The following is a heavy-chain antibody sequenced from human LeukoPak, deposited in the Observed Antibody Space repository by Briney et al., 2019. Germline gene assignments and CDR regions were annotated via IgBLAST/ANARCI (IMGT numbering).Heavy chain of an antibody. J-gene: IGHJ4*02. CDR3: ARPTYDILTGYPYYFDY. Sequence: PRETLSLTCAVYGGSFSGYYWSWIRQPPGKGLEWIGEINHSGSTNYNPSLKSRVTISVDTSKNQFSLKLSSVTAADTAVYYCARPTYDILTGYPYYFDYWGQGTLVTVSS. CDR1: GGSFSGYY. V-gene: IGHV4-34*01. CDR2: INHSGST. D-gene: IGHD3-9*01.